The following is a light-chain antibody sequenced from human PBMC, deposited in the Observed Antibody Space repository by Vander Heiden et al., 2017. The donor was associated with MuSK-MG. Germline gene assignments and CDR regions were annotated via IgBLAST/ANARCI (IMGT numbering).Light chain of an antibody. Sequence: EIVLTQSLATPSWSPGESATLSCRASQSVSSYLAWYQQKPGQAPRLLIYDASNRATGIPARFSGSGSGTDFTLTISSLEPEDFAVYYCQQRSNWPRAFGGGTKVEIK. CDR3: QQRSNWPRA. CDR2: DAS. CDR1: QSVSSY. J-gene: IGKJ4*01. V-gene: IGKV3-11*01.